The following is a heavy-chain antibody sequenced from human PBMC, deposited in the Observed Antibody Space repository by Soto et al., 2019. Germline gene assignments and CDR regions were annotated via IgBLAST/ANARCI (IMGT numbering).Heavy chain of an antibody. J-gene: IGHJ6*02. CDR2: IIPIFGTA. V-gene: IGHV1-69*13. D-gene: IGHD6-6*01. CDR1: GGTFSSYA. Sequence: SVKVSCKASGGTFSSYAISWVRQAPGQGLEWMGGIIPIFGTANYAQKFQGRVTITADESTSTAYMELSSLRSEDTAVYYCARDLSPYRSSFPTRDVWGQGTTVTVSS. CDR3: ARDLSPYRSSFPTRDV.